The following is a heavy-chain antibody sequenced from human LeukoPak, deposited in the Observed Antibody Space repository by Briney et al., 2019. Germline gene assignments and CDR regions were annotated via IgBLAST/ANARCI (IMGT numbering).Heavy chain of an antibody. D-gene: IGHD6-13*01. CDR2: IRYDGSNK. CDR3: ARDVGGSSSWYYFDY. CDR1: GFTFSSYG. J-gene: IGHJ4*02. V-gene: IGHV3-30*02. Sequence: GGSLRLSCAASGFTFSSYGMHWVRQAPGKGLEWVAFIRYDGSNKYYADSVKGRFTISRDNSKNTLYLQMNSLRSEDTAVYYCARDVGGSSSWYYFDYWGQGTLVTVSS.